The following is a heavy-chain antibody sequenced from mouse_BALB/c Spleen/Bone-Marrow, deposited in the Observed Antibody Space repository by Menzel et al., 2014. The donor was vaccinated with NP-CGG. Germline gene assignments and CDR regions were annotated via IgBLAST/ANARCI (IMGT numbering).Heavy chain of an antibody. CDR2: ISSGGGST. Sequence: EVHLVESGGGLVKPGGSLKLSCAASGFAFSSHDMSWVRQTPEKGLEWVAYISSGGGSTYYSDTVKGRFTISRDNAKNTLYLQMSSLKSEDTAMYYCVRQGAVAATRGFAYWGQGTLVTVSA. CDR1: GFAFSSHD. J-gene: IGHJ3*01. D-gene: IGHD1-1*01. V-gene: IGHV5-12-1*01. CDR3: VRQGAVAATRGFAY.